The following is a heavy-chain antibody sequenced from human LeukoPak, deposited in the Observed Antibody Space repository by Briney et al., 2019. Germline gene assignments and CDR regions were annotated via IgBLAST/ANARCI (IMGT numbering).Heavy chain of an antibody. Sequence: GGSLRLSCAASGFTFSNYATSWVRQAPGKGLEWVSGISAYGDSKYYADSVKGRFTISRDNSKNTLYLQMDSLRAEDTAVYYCAKDRVPDGVWEIDYGGQGTLVTVSS. CDR1: GFTFSNYA. J-gene: IGHJ4*02. CDR3: AKDRVPDGVWEIDY. D-gene: IGHD4-17*01. V-gene: IGHV3-23*01. CDR2: ISAYGDSK.